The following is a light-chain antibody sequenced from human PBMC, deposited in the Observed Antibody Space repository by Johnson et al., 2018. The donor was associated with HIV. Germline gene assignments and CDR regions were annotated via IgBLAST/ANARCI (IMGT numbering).Light chain of an antibody. CDR3: GTWDSSLSGYV. J-gene: IGLJ1*01. CDR2: ENN. Sequence: QSVLTQPPSVSAAPGQDVIISCSGSTSNVGNNFVSWYQHFPGRAPKLLIYENNKRPSVIPDRFSGSQSGTSTLLGITGLQTGDEADYYCGTWDSSLSGYVCGMATNVTVL. CDR1: TSNVGNNF. V-gene: IGLV1-51*02.